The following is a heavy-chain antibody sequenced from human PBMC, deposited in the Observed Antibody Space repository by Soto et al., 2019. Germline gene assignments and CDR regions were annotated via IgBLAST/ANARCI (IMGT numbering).Heavy chain of an antibody. J-gene: IGHJ4*02. Sequence: SETLSLTCAVYGGSFSGYYWSWIRQPPGKGLEWIGEINHSGSTNYNPSLKSRVTISVDTSKNQFSLKLSSVTAADTAVYFCARGPMRQLAQTPYYFDYWRQGTLVTVSS. V-gene: IGHV4-34*01. CDR2: INHSGST. CDR1: GGSFSGYY. CDR3: ARGPMRQLAQTPYYFDY. D-gene: IGHD6-6*01.